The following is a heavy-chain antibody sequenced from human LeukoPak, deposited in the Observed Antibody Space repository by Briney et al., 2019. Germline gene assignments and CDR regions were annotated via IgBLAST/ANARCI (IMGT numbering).Heavy chain of an antibody. Sequence: PGGSLRLSCAASGFTFSSYAMSWVRQAPGKGLEWVSAISAGGGSTYYADSVKGRFTISRDNSKNTLYLQMNSLRAEDTALYYCARTAMGAYVRFPNDYWGQGTLVTASS. J-gene: IGHJ4*02. CDR2: ISAGGGST. CDR3: ARTAMGAYVRFPNDY. CDR1: GFTFSSYA. D-gene: IGHD3-10*02. V-gene: IGHV3-23*01.